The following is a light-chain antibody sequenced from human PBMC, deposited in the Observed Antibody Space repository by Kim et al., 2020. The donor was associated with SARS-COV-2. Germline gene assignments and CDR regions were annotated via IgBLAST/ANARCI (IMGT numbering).Light chain of an antibody. CDR3: CSYAGSSTFRV. CDR1: RSDVGSYNL. CDR2: EVS. Sequence: QSITISCTETRSDVGSYNLVSWYQQHPGKAPKLMIYEVSKRPSGVSNRFSGSKSGNTASLTISGLQAEDEADYYCCSYAGSSTFRVFGGGTQLTVL. V-gene: IGLV2-23*02. J-gene: IGLJ3*02.